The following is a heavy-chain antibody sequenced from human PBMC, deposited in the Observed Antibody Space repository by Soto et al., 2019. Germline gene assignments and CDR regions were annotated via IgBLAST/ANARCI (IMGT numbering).Heavy chain of an antibody. V-gene: IGHV4-39*07. D-gene: IGHD5-12*01. CDR1: GGSISSSSYY. CDR2: IYYSGST. CDR3: ASKKVATNYYYYYMDV. Sequence: SETLSLTCTVSGGSISSSSYYWGWIRQPPGKGLEWIGSIYYSGSTYYNPSLKRRVTISVDTSKNQFSLKLSSVTAADTAVYYCASKKVATNYYYYYMDVWGKGTTVTVSS. J-gene: IGHJ6*03.